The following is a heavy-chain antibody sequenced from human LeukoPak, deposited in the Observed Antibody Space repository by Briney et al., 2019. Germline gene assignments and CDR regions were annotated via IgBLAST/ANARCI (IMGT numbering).Heavy chain of an antibody. CDR1: GGSISSSSYF. J-gene: IGHJ5*02. CDR3: ANRDYSETSGYYWSWFDP. CDR2: MSYSGST. Sequence: PSETLSLTCTVSGGSISSSSYFWGWIRQPPGKGLEWVGSMSYSGSTYYNPSLKSRVTISVDTSKNQFSLKLSSVTAADTALYYCANRDYSETSGYYWSWFDPWGQGTLVTVSS. V-gene: IGHV4-39*07. D-gene: IGHD3-22*01.